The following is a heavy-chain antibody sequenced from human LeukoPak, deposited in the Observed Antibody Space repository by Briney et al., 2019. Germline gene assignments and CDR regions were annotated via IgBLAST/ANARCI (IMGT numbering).Heavy chain of an antibody. Sequence: GGSLRLSCAASGFTFSSYGMHWVRQAPGKGLEWVAFIRYDGSNKYYADSVKGRFTITRDKSKNTLYLQMNSLRAEDTAVYYCAKDGAIAAAGNDYYYYYMDAWGKGTTVTISS. V-gene: IGHV3-30*02. D-gene: IGHD6-13*01. J-gene: IGHJ6*03. CDR2: IRYDGSNK. CDR3: AKDGAIAAAGNDYYYYYMDA. CDR1: GFTFSSYG.